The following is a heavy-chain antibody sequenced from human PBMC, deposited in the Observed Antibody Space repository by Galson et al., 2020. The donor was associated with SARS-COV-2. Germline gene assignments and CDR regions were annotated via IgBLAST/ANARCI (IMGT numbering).Heavy chain of an antibody. V-gene: IGHV5-10-1*01. D-gene: IGHD3-3*01. J-gene: IGHJ2*01. CDR2: TDPSGSYN. CDR1: GYRFTNFW. CDR3: ARVAEWNQWYFDL. Sequence: HGESLKISCNGSGYRFTNFWNSWVRQMPGKGLEWMGRTDPSGSYNNHSPPLEGHVTISGDKSTSTAYLYWNNLKPPDTAMYFCARVAEWNQWYFDLWGRGTLVTVSS.